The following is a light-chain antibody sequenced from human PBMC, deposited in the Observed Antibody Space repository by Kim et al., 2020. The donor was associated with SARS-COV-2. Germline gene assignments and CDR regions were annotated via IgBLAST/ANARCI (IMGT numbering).Light chain of an antibody. Sequence: ASVGDRVTITCQATQVIKKFLNWYQPRPGKAPELLIYDVSNLQTGVPSRFSGSGYGTHFTLTISSLQPEDVATYYCQQNDNFPITFGQGTRLEIK. V-gene: IGKV1-33*01. CDR1: QVIKKF. J-gene: IGKJ5*01. CDR2: DVS. CDR3: QQNDNFPIT.